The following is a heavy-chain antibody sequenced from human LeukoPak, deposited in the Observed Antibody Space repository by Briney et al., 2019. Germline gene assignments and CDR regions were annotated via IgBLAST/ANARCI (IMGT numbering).Heavy chain of an antibody. Sequence: SVKVSCKASGGTFSSYAISWVRQAPGQGLEWMGRIIPIFGIANYAQKFQGRVTITADKSTSTAYMELSRLRSEDTAVYYCASTLPHYPLLHVNWFDPWGQGTLVTVSS. J-gene: IGHJ5*02. CDR3: ASTLPHYPLLHVNWFDP. V-gene: IGHV1-69*04. D-gene: IGHD2-2*01. CDR1: GGTFSSYA. CDR2: IIPIFGIA.